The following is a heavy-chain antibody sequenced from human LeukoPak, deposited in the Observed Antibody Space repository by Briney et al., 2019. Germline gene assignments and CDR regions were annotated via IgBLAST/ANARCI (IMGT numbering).Heavy chain of an antibody. CDR3: ARETNGYYFDY. CDR1: GFTFSNCE. D-gene: IGHD2-8*01. CDR2: ISSSGSTI. J-gene: IGHJ4*02. V-gene: IGHV3-48*03. Sequence: GGSLRLSCAASGFTFSNCEMNWVRQAPGRGLEWVSYISSSGSTIYYADSVKGRFTISRDNAKNSLYLQMNSLRAEDTAVCYCARETNGYYFDYWGQGTLVTVSS.